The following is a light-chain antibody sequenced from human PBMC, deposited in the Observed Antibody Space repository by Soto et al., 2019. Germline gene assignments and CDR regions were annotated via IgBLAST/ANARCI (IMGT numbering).Light chain of an antibody. Sequence: DIQMTQSPSSLSASVGDRVTITCRASQGIGNYLAWYQQTPGKVPKLLIYAASTLQSGVPSRLSGSGSGTDLTITISSLQPEDVGSYYCHTYNNVITFGGGTQV. CDR2: AAS. CDR3: HTYNNVIT. V-gene: IGKV1-27*01. CDR1: QGIGNY. J-gene: IGKJ4*01.